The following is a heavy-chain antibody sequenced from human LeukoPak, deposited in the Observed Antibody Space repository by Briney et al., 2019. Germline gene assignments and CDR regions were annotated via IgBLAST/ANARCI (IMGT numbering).Heavy chain of an antibody. CDR3: VKGITMIAKLPLDY. CDR1: GFTFSSYA. Sequence: GGSLTLSCSASGFTFSSYAMHWVRQAPGKGLEYVSGISSNGGRTDYADSVKGRFTISRDNSKNTLYLQMSRLRAEDTAMYYCVKGITMIAKLPLDYWGQGTLVTVSS. CDR2: ISSNGGRT. J-gene: IGHJ4*02. D-gene: IGHD3-22*01. V-gene: IGHV3-64D*09.